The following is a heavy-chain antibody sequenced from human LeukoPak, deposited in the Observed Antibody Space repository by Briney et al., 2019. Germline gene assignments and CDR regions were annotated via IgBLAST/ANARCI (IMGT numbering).Heavy chain of an antibody. CDR2: IYYSGTT. D-gene: IGHD3-22*01. J-gene: IGHJ3*02. CDR3: ARHGSGFYDSSLGAFDI. CDR1: GDSISNYY. Sequence: SETLSLTCTVSGDSISNYYWSWIRQPPGKGLEWIGYIYYSGTTYYTPSLKSRVTISVDTSKNQFSLRLSSVTAADTAVYYCARHGSGFYDSSLGAFDIWGQGTMVTVSS. V-gene: IGHV4-59*04.